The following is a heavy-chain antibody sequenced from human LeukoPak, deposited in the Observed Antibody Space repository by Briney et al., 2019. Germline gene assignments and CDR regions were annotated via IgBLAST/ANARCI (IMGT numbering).Heavy chain of an antibody. J-gene: IGHJ4*02. Sequence: SETLSLTCTVSGGSISSYYWSWIRQPPGKGLEWIGYIYYSGSTNYNPSLKSRVTISVDTSKSQFSLKLSSVTAADTAVYYCARTCNSLRGYFDYWGQGALVIVSS. CDR1: GGSISSYY. CDR2: IYYSGST. D-gene: IGHD2/OR15-2a*01. CDR3: ARTCNSLRGYFDY. V-gene: IGHV4-59*12.